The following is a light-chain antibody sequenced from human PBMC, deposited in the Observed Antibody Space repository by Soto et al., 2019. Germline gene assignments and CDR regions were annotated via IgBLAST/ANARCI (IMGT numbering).Light chain of an antibody. V-gene: IGKV1-27*01. Sequence: DIQMTQSPSSLSASVGDRVTITCRAIQGSSNYLAWYQQKPGKVPKLLIYAASTLQSGVPSRFSGSGSGTDFTLTISSLQPEDVATYYCHKYNSAPLTFGPGTKVDIK. CDR3: HKYNSAPLT. CDR2: AAS. J-gene: IGKJ3*01. CDR1: QGSSNY.